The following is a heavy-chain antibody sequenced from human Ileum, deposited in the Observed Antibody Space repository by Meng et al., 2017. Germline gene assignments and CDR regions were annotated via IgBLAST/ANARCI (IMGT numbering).Heavy chain of an antibody. V-gene: IGHV3-74*01. CDR1: GFTFSNYW. CDR3: ARINYVEDS. CDR2: INEDGRVT. D-gene: IGHD3-16*01. J-gene: IGHJ4*02. Sequence: VQPVGSGGGLVQPGGSLRLSCAASGFTFSNYWMHWVRQTPGKGLVWVSRINEDGRVTNYADSVEGRFTVSRDNAKNTLYLQMNSLRVEDTGIYYCARINYVEDSWGQGTLVTVSS.